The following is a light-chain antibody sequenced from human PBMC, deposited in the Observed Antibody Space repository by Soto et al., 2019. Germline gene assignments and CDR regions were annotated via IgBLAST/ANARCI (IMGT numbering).Light chain of an antibody. CDR3: QQYGDSPT. V-gene: IGKV3-20*01. J-gene: IGKJ1*01. Sequence: EIVLTQSPGTLSLSPGEIATLSFRASQSISSNYVAWYQQKPGQAPRLLIYDASTRATGIPNRYSGSGSGTDFTLTISRLEPEDFAVFYCQQYGDSPTFGQGTKVDIK. CDR2: DAS. CDR1: QSISSNY.